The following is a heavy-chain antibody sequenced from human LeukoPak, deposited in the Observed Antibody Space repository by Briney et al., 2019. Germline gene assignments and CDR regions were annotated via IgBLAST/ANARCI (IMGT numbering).Heavy chain of an antibody. J-gene: IGHJ6*02. Sequence: ASVKVSCKASGYTFTSYGISWVRQAPGQGLEWMGWISAYNGNTNYAQKLQGRVTMTTDTSTSTAYMELSRLRSDDTAVYYCASTSDGSYYDSSGYYDPTNYGMDVWGQGTTVTVSS. D-gene: IGHD3-22*01. CDR1: GYTFTSYG. CDR3: ASTSDGSYYDSSGYYDPTNYGMDV. V-gene: IGHV1-18*04. CDR2: ISAYNGNT.